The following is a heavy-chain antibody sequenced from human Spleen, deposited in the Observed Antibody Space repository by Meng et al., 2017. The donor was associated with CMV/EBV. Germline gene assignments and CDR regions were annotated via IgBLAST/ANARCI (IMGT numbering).Heavy chain of an antibody. CDR2: ISYDGSNK. CDR1: GFTFSSYA. CDR3: ARETKDNWNVDYYYGMDV. D-gene: IGHD1-20*01. Sequence: GESLKISCAASGFTFSSYAMHWVRQAPGKGLEWVAVISYDGSNKYYVDSVKGRFTISRDNAKNSLYLLMNSLRAEDTAVYYCARETKDNWNVDYYYGMDVWGQGTTVTVSS. V-gene: IGHV3-30-3*01. J-gene: IGHJ6*02.